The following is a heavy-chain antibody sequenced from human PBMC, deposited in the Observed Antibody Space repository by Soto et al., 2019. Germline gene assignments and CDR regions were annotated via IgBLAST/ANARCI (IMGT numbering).Heavy chain of an antibody. J-gene: IGHJ4*02. CDR3: ALKVVTYYDN. CDR2: INPAGGTT. Sequence: QVQLVQSGAEVKKPGASVRISCRASGYSFTSTYVHWVRQAPGQGPEWMGIINPAGGTTYYAQKFQGRPTITSDTPTDTVFMDLNDLTSEDTAVYFCALKVVTYYDNWGQGTLLTVSS. V-gene: IGHV1-46*01. CDR1: GYSFTSTY. D-gene: IGHD2-21*02.